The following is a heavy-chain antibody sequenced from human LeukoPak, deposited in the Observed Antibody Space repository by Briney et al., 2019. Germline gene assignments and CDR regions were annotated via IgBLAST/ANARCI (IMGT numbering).Heavy chain of an antibody. D-gene: IGHD6-19*01. V-gene: IGHV3-23*01. CDR3: AKVGVAVAPYYFDY. CDR1: GFTFSCYA. J-gene: IGHJ4*02. CDR2: ISGSGGST. Sequence: GGSLRLSCAASGFTFSCYAMSLVRQAPGEGLEWVSAISGSGGSTYYADSVKGRFTISRDNSKNTLYLQMNSLRAEDTAVYYCAKVGVAVAPYYFDYWGQGTLVTVSS.